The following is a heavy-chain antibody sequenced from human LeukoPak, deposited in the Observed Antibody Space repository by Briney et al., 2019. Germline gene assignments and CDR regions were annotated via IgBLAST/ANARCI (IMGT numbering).Heavy chain of an antibody. D-gene: IGHD3-3*01. CDR1: GGSISSYY. CDR2: IYYSGST. V-gene: IGHV4-59*01. CDR3: ARVKGGPDDFWSGRGNWFDP. J-gene: IGHJ5*02. Sequence: SETLSLTCTVSGGSISSYYWSWIRQPPGKGLEWIGYIYYSGSTNYNPSLKSRVTISVDTSKNQFSLKLSSVTAADTAVYYCARVKGGPDDFWSGRGNWFDPWGQGTLVTVSS.